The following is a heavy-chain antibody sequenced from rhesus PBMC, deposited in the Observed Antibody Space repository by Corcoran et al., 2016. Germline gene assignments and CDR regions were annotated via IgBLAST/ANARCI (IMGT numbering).Heavy chain of an antibody. J-gene: IGHJ4*01. V-gene: IGHV1-198*02. CDR3: ARGTTVTPFDY. D-gene: IGHD4-35*01. Sequence: QVQLVQSGAEGKKPGASVKVSCKASGFTLGSDAISRVRQAPGQGREWMGVIIPLVGITNYAEKVQGRVTIPADTSTSTAYMELSSLRSEDTAVYYCARGTTVTPFDYWGQGVLVTVSS. CDR2: IIPLVGIT. CDR1: GFTLGSDA.